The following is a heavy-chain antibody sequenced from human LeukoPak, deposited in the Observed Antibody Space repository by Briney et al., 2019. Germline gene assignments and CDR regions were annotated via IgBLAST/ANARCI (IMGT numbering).Heavy chain of an antibody. Sequence: GGSLRLSCAASGFTFSRHALSWVRQAPGKGLEWVSAISGSGGSTYYADSVKGRFTISRDNSKNTLYLQMNSLRAEDTAVYYCAKDRRVAGTGGFDYWGQGTLVTVSS. V-gene: IGHV3-23*01. CDR1: GFTFSRHA. CDR2: ISGSGGST. D-gene: IGHD6-19*01. J-gene: IGHJ4*02. CDR3: AKDRRVAGTGGFDY.